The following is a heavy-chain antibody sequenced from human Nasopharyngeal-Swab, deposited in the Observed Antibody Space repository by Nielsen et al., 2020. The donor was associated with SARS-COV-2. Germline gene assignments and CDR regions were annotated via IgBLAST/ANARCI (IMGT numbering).Heavy chain of an antibody. CDR1: GYTFTSYD. D-gene: IGHD5-24*01. J-gene: IGHJ3*02. Sequence: ASVKVSCKDSGYTFTSYDINWVRQAPGQGLEWMGWISAYNGNTNYAQKLQGRVTMTTDTSTSTAYMELRSLRSDDTAVYYCAMRGDGYIDAFDIWGQGTMVTVSS. CDR3: AMRGDGYIDAFDI. V-gene: IGHV1-18*01. CDR2: ISAYNGNT.